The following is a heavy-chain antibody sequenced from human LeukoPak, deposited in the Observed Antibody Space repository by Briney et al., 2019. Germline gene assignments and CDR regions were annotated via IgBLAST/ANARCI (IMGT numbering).Heavy chain of an antibody. V-gene: IGHV3-23*01. CDR3: AKQLGYCSDGSCYFPY. D-gene: IGHD2-15*01. J-gene: IGHJ4*02. Sequence: GGSLRLSCAASGFSFSNYAMTWVRQAPGKGLEWVSVISAGGGYTYYADSVQGRFTISRDNSKSTLCLQMNSLRAEDTAVYYCAKQLGYCSDGSCYFPYWGQGTLVTVSS. CDR1: GFSFSNYA. CDR2: ISAGGGYT.